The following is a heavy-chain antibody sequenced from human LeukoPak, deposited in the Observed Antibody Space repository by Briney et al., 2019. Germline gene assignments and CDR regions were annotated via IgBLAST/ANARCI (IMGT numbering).Heavy chain of an antibody. J-gene: IGHJ4*02. CDR3: AREATGYSGYEYVHYFDY. CDR2: ISFDGSDK. V-gene: IGHV3-30*03. Sequence: GGSLRLSCAASGFTFSSYGMSWVRQAPGKGLEWVAVISFDGSDKYYADSVKGRFTISRDNSKNTLYLQMNSLRAEDTAVYYCAREATGYSGYEYVHYFDYWGQGTLVTVSS. D-gene: IGHD5-12*01. CDR1: GFTFSSYG.